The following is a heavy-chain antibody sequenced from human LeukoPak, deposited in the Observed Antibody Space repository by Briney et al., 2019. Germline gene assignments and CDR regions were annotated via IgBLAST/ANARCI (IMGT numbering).Heavy chain of an antibody. CDR3: ARDQRALAGYAFDI. CDR1: GGSISSGGYY. CDR2: IYHSGST. J-gene: IGHJ3*02. V-gene: IGHV4-30-2*01. Sequence: SETLSLTCTVSGGSISSGGYYWSWIRQPPGKGLEWIGYIYHSGSTYYNPSLKSRVTISVDRSKNQFSLKLSSVTAADTAVYYCARDQRALAGYAFDIWGQGTMVTVSS. D-gene: IGHD1-14*01.